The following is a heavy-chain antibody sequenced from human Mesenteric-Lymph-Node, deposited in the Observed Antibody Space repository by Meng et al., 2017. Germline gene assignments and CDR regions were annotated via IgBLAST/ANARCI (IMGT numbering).Heavy chain of an antibody. Sequence: SLKISCAASGFTFDDYAMHWVRQAPGKGLEWVSGISWNSGSIGYADSVKGRFTISRDNAKNSLYLQMNSLRAEDTALYYCAKLSMIVVVKGAFDIWGQGTMVTVSS. CDR1: GFTFDDYA. J-gene: IGHJ3*02. V-gene: IGHV3-9*01. D-gene: IGHD3-22*01. CDR2: ISWNSGSI. CDR3: AKLSMIVVVKGAFDI.